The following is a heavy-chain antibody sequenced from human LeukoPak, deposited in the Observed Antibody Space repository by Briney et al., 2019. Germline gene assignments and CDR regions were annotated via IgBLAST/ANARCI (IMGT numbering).Heavy chain of an antibody. CDR2: IYHSGST. V-gene: IGHV4-38-2*01. CDR3: ARALCCSSTRAFDP. Sequence: SETLSLTCAVSGYSISSGYYWGWIRQPPGKGLEWIGSIYHSGSTYYNPSLKSRVTISVDTSKNQFSLKLSSVSAADTAVYYCARALCCSSTRAFDPWGQGTLVTVSS. D-gene: IGHD2-2*01. J-gene: IGHJ5*02. CDR1: GYSISSGYY.